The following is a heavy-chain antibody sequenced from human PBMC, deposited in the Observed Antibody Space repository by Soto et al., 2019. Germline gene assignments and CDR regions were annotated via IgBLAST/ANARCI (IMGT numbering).Heavy chain of an antibody. CDR2: ISGSGGST. CDR3: AKTGRNGDMVAFDI. J-gene: IGHJ3*02. Sequence: LSLTCAASGFTFSSYAMSWVRQAPGKGLEWVSAISGSGGSTYYADSVKGRFTISRDNSKNTLYLQMNSLRAEDTAVYYCAKTGRNGDMVAFDIWGQGTMVTVSS. CDR1: GFTFSSYA. D-gene: IGHD2-15*01. V-gene: IGHV3-23*01.